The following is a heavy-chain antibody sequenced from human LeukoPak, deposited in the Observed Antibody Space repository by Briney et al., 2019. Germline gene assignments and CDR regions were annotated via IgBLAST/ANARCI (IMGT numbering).Heavy chain of an antibody. V-gene: IGHV4-31*03. Sequence: SETLSLTCTVSGGSISSGGYYWSWVRQHPGRGLEWIGSIYYSGSTNYSPSLQGRVTISLDTSRNQFSLKLSSVTAADTAVYYCASGDNDPLFDYWGQGTLVTVSS. CDR3: ASGDNDPLFDY. J-gene: IGHJ4*02. D-gene: IGHD1-1*01. CDR2: IYYSGST. CDR1: GGSISSGGYY.